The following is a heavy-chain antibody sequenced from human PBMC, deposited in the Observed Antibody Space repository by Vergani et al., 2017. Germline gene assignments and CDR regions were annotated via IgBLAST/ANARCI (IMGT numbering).Heavy chain of an antibody. CDR1: GGTFSSYA. D-gene: IGHD3-9*01. J-gene: IGHJ6*01. Sequence: QVQLVQSGAEVKKPGSSVPFSCKASGGTFSSYAISWVRQAPGQGLEWMGGIIPIFGTANYAQKFQGRVTITADKSTSTAYMELSSLRSEDTAVYYCASAILDYDILTGYVPAHGYYYYGMDGGGQGTTVTVSS. CDR3: ASAILDYDILTGYVPAHGYYYYGMDG. CDR2: IIPIFGTA. V-gene: IGHV1-69*06.